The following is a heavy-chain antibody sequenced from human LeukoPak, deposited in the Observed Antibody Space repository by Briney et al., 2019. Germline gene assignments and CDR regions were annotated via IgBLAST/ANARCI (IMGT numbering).Heavy chain of an antibody. J-gene: IGHJ6*02. D-gene: IGHD2-21*01. Sequence: GASVKVSCTASGSTFSSYDINWVRQATGQGLEWMGWMNPNSGNTGYAQTFQGRVTMTRNTSICTAYMELSSLRSEDTAVYYCARNGGLWGMDVWGQGTTVTVSS. V-gene: IGHV1-8*01. CDR1: GSTFSSYD. CDR3: ARNGGLWGMDV. CDR2: MNPNSGNT.